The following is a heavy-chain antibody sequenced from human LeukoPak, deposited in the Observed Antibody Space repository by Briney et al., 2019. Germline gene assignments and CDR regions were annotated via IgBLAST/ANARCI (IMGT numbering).Heavy chain of an antibody. V-gene: IGHV7-4-1*02. CDR1: GYTFTSYA. J-gene: IGHJ4*02. Sequence: ASVKVSCKASGYTFTSYAMNWVRQTPGQGLEWMGWINTNTGNPTYAQGFTGRFVFSLDTSVSTAYLQISSLKAEDTAVYYCASLKYSSSSYTFDYWGQGTLVTVSS. CDR3: ASLKYSSSSYTFDY. CDR2: INTNTGNP. D-gene: IGHD6-6*01.